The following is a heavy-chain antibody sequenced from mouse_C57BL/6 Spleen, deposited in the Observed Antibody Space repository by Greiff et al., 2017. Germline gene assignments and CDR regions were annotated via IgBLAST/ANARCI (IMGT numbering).Heavy chain of an antibody. Sequence: EVQLQQSGPELVKPGASVKISCKASGYSFTGYYMNWVKQSPEKSLEWIGEINPSTGGTTYNQKFKTKATLTVAKSSSSAYMQLTRLTSEDSAVYYCARSTYCGSSPDWYFDVWGTGTTVTVSS. CDR2: INPSTGGT. CDR1: GYSFTGYY. J-gene: IGHJ1*03. CDR3: ARSTYCGSSPDWYFDV. D-gene: IGHD1-1*01. V-gene: IGHV1-42*01.